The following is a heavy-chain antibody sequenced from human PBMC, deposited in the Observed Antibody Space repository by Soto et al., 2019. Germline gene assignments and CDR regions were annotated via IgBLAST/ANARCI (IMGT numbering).Heavy chain of an antibody. CDR1: GGSVSSGSYY. Sequence: PSETLSLTCTVSGGSVSSGSYYWSWIRQPPGKGLEWIGYIYYSGSTNYNPSLKSRVTISVDTSKNQFSLKLSSVTAADTAVYYCARVPMVRGVPFDPWGQGTLVTVSS. V-gene: IGHV4-61*01. CDR2: IYYSGST. J-gene: IGHJ5*02. D-gene: IGHD3-10*01. CDR3: ARVPMVRGVPFDP.